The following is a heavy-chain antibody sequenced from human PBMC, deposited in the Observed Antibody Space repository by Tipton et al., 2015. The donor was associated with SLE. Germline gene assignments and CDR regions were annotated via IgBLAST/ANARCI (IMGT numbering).Heavy chain of an antibody. J-gene: IGHJ4*02. CDR3: ARELYSGSYSV. D-gene: IGHD1-26*01. CDR2: INYSATT. CDR1: DESFSGHF. V-gene: IGHV4-34*01. Sequence: TLSLTCAVYDESFSGHFWSWIRQPPGKGLEWIGQINYSATTIYNPSHKSRVSMSIDIVKKQFSLKLNSVTAADTAVYYCARELYSGSYSVWGQGTLVTVSS.